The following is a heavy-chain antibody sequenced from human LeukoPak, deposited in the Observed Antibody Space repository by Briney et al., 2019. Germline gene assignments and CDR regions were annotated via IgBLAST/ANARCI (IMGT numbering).Heavy chain of an antibody. CDR3: ARGRYVSITIFGVPTRGKFDY. Sequence: PSQTLSLTCTVSGGSISSGSYYWSWIRQPAGKGLEWIGRIYTSGSTNYNPSLKSRVTISVDTSKNQFSLKLSSVTAADTAVYYCARGRYVSITIFGVPTRGKFDYWGQGTLVTVSS. D-gene: IGHD3-3*01. CDR1: GGSISSGSYY. CDR2: IYTSGST. J-gene: IGHJ4*02. V-gene: IGHV4-61*02.